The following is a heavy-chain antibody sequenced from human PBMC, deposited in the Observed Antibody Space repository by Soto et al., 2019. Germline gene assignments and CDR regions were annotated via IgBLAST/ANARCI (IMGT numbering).Heavy chain of an antibody. J-gene: IGHJ2*01. Sequence: QLQLQESGSGLVKPSQTLSLTCAVSGGSISGGGYSWSWIRQPPGKGLEWIGYIYHSGSFYYNPTLKSRVTISVDRSKNQFSLKLSSVTAAHTAVYYCARVPGLWGRGTLVTVSS. CDR2: IYHSGSF. CDR3: ARVPGL. V-gene: IGHV4-30-2*01. CDR1: GGSISGGGYS.